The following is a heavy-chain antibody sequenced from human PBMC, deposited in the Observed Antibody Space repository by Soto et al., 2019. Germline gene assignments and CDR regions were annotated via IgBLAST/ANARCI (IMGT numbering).Heavy chain of an antibody. V-gene: IGHV4-4*02. D-gene: IGHD1-26*01. Sequence: QVQLQESGPGLVKPSETLSLTCAVSGGSISNDNWWSWVRQPPGMGLEWIGEIFHSGRTNYNPSLESRVTRSVDPSKNQFSLKLNSVTAADTAVYFCVSVGGVGGGSPIWGQGTMVTVSS. CDR1: GGSISNDNW. CDR3: VSVGGVGGGSPI. CDR2: IFHSGRT. J-gene: IGHJ3*02.